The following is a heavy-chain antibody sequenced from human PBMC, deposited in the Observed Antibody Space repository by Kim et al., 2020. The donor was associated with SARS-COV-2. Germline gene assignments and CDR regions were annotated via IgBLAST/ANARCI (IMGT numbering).Heavy chain of an antibody. D-gene: IGHD6-13*01. CDR2: INHSGST. CDR1: GGSFSGYY. V-gene: IGHV4-34*01. Sequence: SETLSLTCAVYGGSFSGYYWSWIRQPPGKGLEWIGEINHSGSTNYNPSLKSRVTISVDTSKNQFSLKLSSVTAADTAVYYCARVYGIGSWQYWFDPWGQGTLVTVSS. J-gene: IGHJ5*02. CDR3: ARVYGIGSWQYWFDP.